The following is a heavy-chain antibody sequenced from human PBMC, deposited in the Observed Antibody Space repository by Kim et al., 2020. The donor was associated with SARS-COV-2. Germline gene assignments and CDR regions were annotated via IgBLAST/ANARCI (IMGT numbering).Heavy chain of an antibody. D-gene: IGHD3-10*01. J-gene: IGHJ6*02. V-gene: IGHV4-34*01. CDR3: ARGRRYYYGSGSSRMDV. Sequence: KSRVTISVDTSKKQFSLKVSSVTAADTAVYYCARGRRYYYGSGSSRMDVWGQGTTVTVSS.